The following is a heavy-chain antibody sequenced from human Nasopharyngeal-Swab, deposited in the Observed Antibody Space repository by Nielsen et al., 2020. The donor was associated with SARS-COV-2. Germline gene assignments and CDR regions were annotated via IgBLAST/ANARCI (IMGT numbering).Heavy chain of an antibody. CDR1: GGSFSGYY. J-gene: IGHJ5*02. Sequence: ESLKISCAVYGGSFSGYYWSWIRQPPGKGLEWIGSIYYSGSTYYNPSLKSRVTISVDTSKNQFSLKLSSVTAADTAVYYCARHKNWFDPWGQGTLVTVSS. CDR2: IYYSGST. V-gene: IGHV4-34*01. CDR3: ARHKNWFDP.